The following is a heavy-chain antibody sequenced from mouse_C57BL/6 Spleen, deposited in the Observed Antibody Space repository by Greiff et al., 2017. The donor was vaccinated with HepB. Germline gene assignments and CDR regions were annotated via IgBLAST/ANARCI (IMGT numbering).Heavy chain of an antibody. J-gene: IGHJ1*03. CDR3: ARYDGYFDV. Sequence: EVKLVESGGGLVQPGGSLSLSCAASGFTFTDYYMSWVRQPPGKALEWLGFIRNKANGYTTEYSASVKGRFTISRDNSQSSLYLQMNALRAEDSATDYCARYDGYFDVWGTGTTLTVSS. V-gene: IGHV7-3*01. CDR2: IRNKANGYTT. CDR1: GFTFTDYY.